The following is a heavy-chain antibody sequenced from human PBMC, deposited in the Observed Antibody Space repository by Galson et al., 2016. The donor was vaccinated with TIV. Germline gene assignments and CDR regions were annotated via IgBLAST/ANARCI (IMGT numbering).Heavy chain of an antibody. CDR3: VRGHDTSWEGPNMDV. Sequence: SLRLSCAASGFAFRTFAMHWVRQAPGKGLEWLSSIDSSSNYKYYAESVQGRFTVSRNNADNSLFLQMNSLRVDDSCIYYCVRGHDTSWEGPNMDVWGTGTTVAVSS. V-gene: IGHV3-21*06. J-gene: IGHJ6*03. D-gene: IGHD2-2*01. CDR1: GFAFRTFA. CDR2: IDSSSNYK.